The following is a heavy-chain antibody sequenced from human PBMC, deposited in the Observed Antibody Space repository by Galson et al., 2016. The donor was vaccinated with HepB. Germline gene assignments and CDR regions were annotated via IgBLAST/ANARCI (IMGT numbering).Heavy chain of an antibody. Sequence: SLRLSCAASGFTFSNYAMSWVRQAPGKGLEWVSSISGSGDTKYDADAVRGRFTISRDNSRNTLSLQMDSLRAEDSAIYYCAKGNIVQVPAAPYAWGQGALVTVSS. CDR1: GFTFSNYA. CDR2: ISGSGDTK. CDR3: AKGNIVQVPAAPYA. V-gene: IGHV3-23*01. D-gene: IGHD2-2*01. J-gene: IGHJ5*02.